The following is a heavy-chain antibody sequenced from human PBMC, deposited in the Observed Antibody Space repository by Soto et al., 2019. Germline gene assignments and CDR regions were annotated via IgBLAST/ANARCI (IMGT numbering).Heavy chain of an antibody. J-gene: IGHJ4*02. V-gene: IGHV3-23*01. CDR1: GFSFSSYA. CDR2: IGASGGST. D-gene: IGHD3-22*01. Sequence: VQLLESGGGLVQPGGSLRLSCAASGFSFSSYAMSWVRQAPGKGLEWVSAIGASGGSTYYADSVKGRFTISRDNSKNTLHLQMNSLRAEDTAVYYCAKVGPIDRSGVYGWDFWGQGTLVTVSS. CDR3: AKVGPIDRSGVYGWDF.